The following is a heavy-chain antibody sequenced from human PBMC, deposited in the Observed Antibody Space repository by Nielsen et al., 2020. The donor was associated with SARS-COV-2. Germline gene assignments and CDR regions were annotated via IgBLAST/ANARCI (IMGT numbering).Heavy chain of an antibody. CDR1: GGSISSGGYS. Sequence: LRLSCAASGGSISSGGYSWSWIRQPPGKGLEWIGYIYHSGSTYYNPSLKSRVTISVDRSKNQFSLKLSSVTAADTAVYYCARSSSGWFDPWGQGTLVTVSS. D-gene: IGHD3-10*01. CDR2: IYHSGST. J-gene: IGHJ5*02. V-gene: IGHV4-30-2*01. CDR3: ARSSSGWFDP.